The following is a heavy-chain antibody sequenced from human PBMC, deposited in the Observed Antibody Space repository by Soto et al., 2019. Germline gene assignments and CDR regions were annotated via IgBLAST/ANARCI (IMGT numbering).Heavy chain of an antibody. CDR1: DYTFSSYG. Sequence: QVQLVQYGAEVKKPGASVKVSCKASDYTFSSYGISWVRQAPGQGLEWMGWINSYNYKTNFAQKFQGRVTMTTDTPTSTAYMELRSLTSDDTAVYYCARRQGYNYGYYFDYWGQGTLVTVSS. V-gene: IGHV1-18*01. J-gene: IGHJ4*02. CDR3: ARRQGYNYGYYFDY. D-gene: IGHD5-18*01. CDR2: INSYNYKT.